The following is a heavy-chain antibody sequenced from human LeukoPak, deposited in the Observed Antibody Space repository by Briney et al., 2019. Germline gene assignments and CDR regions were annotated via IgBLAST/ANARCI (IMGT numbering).Heavy chain of an antibody. Sequence: ASVKVSCKASGYTFTGYYMHWVRQAPGQGLEWMGWINPNSGGTNYAQKFQGRVTMTRDTSISTAYMELSRLTSDDTAVYYCAIGYSSSSDWFDPWGQGTLVTVSS. J-gene: IGHJ5*02. CDR1: GYTFTGYY. CDR3: AIGYSSSSDWFDP. D-gene: IGHD6-6*01. V-gene: IGHV1-2*02. CDR2: INPNSGGT.